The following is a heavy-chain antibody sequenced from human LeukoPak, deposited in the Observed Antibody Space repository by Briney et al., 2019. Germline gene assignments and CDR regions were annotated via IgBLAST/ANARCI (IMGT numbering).Heavy chain of an antibody. J-gene: IGHJ4*02. D-gene: IGHD7-27*01. CDR1: GYRFTDHW. CDR3: AKERWGPVDS. CDR2: IYPGDSDT. Sequence: GESLKISCKASGYRFTDHWLGWVRQMPGKGLEWMGIIYPGDSDTRYSPSFQGRVTISADKSTSTVYLQWNSLQASDTAMYYCAKERWGPVDSWGQGSLVTVSS. V-gene: IGHV5-51*01.